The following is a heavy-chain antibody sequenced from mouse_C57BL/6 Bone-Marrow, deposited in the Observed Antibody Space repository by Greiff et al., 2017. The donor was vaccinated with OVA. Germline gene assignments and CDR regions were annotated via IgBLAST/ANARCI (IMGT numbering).Heavy chain of an antibody. J-gene: IGHJ2*01. CDR1: GYTFTSYW. CDR2: IDPSDSDT. Sequence: VQLQQPGAELARPGSSVKLSCKASGYTFTSYWMHWVKQRPIQGLEWIGNIDPSDSDTHYNQKFKDKATLTADKSSSTAYMQLRSLTSEDSAVYYCARVEYWGQGTTLTVSS. CDR3: ARVEY. V-gene: IGHV1-52*01.